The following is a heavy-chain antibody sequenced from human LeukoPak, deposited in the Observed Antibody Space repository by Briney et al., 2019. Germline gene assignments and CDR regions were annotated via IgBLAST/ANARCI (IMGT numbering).Heavy chain of an antibody. Sequence: SETLSLTCTVSGGSISSCHWSWIRQPPGKGLDWIGYIYYSGTTNYNPSLKSRVTISVDTSKNQFSLKLSSVTAADTAVYYCARGVYIAAAQYGYWGQGTLVTVSS. J-gene: IGHJ4*02. D-gene: IGHD6-13*01. CDR2: IYYSGTT. CDR1: GGSISSCH. CDR3: ARGVYIAAAQYGY. V-gene: IGHV4-59*01.